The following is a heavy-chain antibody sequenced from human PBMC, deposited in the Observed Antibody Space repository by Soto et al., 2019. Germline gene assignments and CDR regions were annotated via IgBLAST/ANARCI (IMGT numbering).Heavy chain of an antibody. CDR2: IYYSGST. Sequence: SETLSLTCTVSGGSISRYYWNWIRQPPGKGLEWIGYIYYSGSTNYNPSLKSRVTISVDTSKNQFSLKLSSVTAADTAVFYCARGSNYGERIRDGVDYWGQGTLVSVSS. V-gene: IGHV4-59*12. CDR3: ARGSNYGERIRDGVDY. CDR1: GGSISRYY. D-gene: IGHD4-17*01. J-gene: IGHJ4*02.